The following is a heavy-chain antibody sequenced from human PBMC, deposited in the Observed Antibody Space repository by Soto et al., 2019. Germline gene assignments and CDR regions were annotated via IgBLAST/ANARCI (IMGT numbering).Heavy chain of an antibody. CDR2: IYHSGST. J-gene: IGHJ4*02. Sequence: SETLSLTCAVSGASISSSNWWSWVRQPPGKGLEWIGEIYHSGSTNYNPSLRSRVSISVGKSKNHFSLSLSSVTAADTAVYYCARVLCSITGCYSMSTDYWGQGTLVTVSS. CDR3: ARVLCSITGCYSMSTDY. D-gene: IGHD2-2*02. V-gene: IGHV4-4*02. CDR1: GASISSSNW.